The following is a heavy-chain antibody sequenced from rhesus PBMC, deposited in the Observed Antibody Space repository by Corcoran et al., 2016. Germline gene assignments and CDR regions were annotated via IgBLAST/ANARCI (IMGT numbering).Heavy chain of an antibody. CDR1: GFSLSTSGMG. CDR3: ALPEKYYEDDYGYYQHNRFEV. D-gene: IGHD3-9*01. CDR2: IYWDDDK. Sequence: QVTLKESGPALVKPTQTLTLTCTFSGFSLSTSGMGVGWIRQPPGKALEWLTIIYWDDDKYYRTSLKRRTTISKDTSKNQVVLTMTNMDPVDTATYYWALPEKYYEDDYGYYQHNRFEVWGPGVLVTVSS. J-gene: IGHJ5-1*01. V-gene: IGHV2S1*01.